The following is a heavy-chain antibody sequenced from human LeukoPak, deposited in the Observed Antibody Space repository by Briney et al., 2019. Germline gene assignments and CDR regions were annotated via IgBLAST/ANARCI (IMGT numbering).Heavy chain of an antibody. Sequence: GGSLMLSFAASGFTFSSYAMNWVRRAPGKGLEGVSYISSSSITIYYADSVKGRFTISRDDAKNSLYLQVNSLSDEDTAVYYCARAFTTYGSNYWGQGTLVTVSS. CDR1: GFTFSSYA. CDR3: ARAFTTYGSNY. V-gene: IGHV3-48*02. CDR2: ISSSSITI. D-gene: IGHD6-13*01. J-gene: IGHJ4*02.